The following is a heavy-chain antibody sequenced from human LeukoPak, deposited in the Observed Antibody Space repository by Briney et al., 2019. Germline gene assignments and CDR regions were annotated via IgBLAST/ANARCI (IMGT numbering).Heavy chain of an antibody. CDR2: ISGSGGST. Sequence: GGSLRLSCAASGFTFSNFAVSWVRQAPGKGLEWVSAISGSGGSTYYADSVKGRFTISRDNSKNTLDLQMNSLRAEDTAIYYCATGIAVAGTDVDCWGQGTLVTVSS. CDR1: GFTFSNFA. D-gene: IGHD6-19*01. V-gene: IGHV3-23*01. CDR3: ATGIAVAGTDVDC. J-gene: IGHJ4*02.